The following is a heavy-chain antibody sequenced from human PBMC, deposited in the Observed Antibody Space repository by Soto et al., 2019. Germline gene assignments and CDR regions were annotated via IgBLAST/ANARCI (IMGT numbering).Heavy chain of an antibody. V-gene: IGHV3-23*01. CDR2: ISGSGGST. CDR1: GFTFSSYA. Sequence: EVQLLESGGGLVQPGGSLRLSCAASGFTFSSYAMSWVRQAPGKGLEWVSAISGSGGSTYYADSVKGRFTISRDNSKNTLYLQMNSLRAEDTAVYYCAKDDRYYYDSSGFFDYWGQGTLVTVSS. D-gene: IGHD3-22*01. CDR3: AKDDRYYYDSSGFFDY. J-gene: IGHJ4*02.